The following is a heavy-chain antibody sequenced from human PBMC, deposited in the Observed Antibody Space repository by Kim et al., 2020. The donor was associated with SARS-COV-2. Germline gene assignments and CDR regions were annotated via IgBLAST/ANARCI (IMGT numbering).Heavy chain of an antibody. D-gene: IGHD6-19*01. CDR2: ISSSRTYI. V-gene: IGHV3-21*01. J-gene: IGHJ6*02. Sequence: GGSLRLSCAASGFTFSSYSMNWVRQAPGKGLEWVSSISSSRTYIYYADSVKGRFTISRDNAKNSLYLQMNSLRAEDTAVYYCARWLRPSSGWKREYFYYGVDVWGQGTTVTVSS. CDR3: ARWLRPSSGWKREYFYYGVDV. CDR1: GFTFSSYS.